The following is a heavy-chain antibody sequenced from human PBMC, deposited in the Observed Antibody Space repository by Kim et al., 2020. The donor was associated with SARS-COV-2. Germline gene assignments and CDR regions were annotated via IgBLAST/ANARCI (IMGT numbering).Heavy chain of an antibody. J-gene: IGHJ4*02. CDR2: ISWDGGST. CDR1: GFTFDDYA. Sequence: GGSLRLSCAASGFTFDDYAMHWVRQAPGKGLEWVSLISWDGGSTYYADSVKGRFTISRDNSKNSLYLQMNSLRAEDTALYYCARSGGILTGYSVFDYWDQGTLVTVSS. V-gene: IGHV3-43D*03. CDR3: ARSGGILTGYSVFDY. D-gene: IGHD3-9*01.